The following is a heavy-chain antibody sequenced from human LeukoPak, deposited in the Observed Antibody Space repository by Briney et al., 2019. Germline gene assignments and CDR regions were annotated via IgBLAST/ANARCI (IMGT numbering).Heavy chain of an antibody. CDR1: GDSVSSNSAA. J-gene: IGHJ6*03. Sequence: SQTLSLTCAISGDSVSSNSAAWNWIRQSPSRGLEWLGRTYYRSKWYNDYAVSVKSRITINPDTSKNQFSLQLNSVTPEDTAVYYCAGAPIGYCSGGSCYTTYYYYYYMDVWGKGTTVTISS. CDR2: TYYRSKWYN. D-gene: IGHD2-15*01. CDR3: AGAPIGYCSGGSCYTTYYYYYYMDV. V-gene: IGHV6-1*01.